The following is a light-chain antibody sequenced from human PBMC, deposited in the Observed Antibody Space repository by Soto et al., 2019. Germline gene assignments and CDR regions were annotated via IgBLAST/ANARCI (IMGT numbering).Light chain of an antibody. Sequence: QSALTQPSSASGSPGQSVTISCIGTSSDVGDYNYVSWYQHHPGKAPKLMIFEVSKRPSGVPDRFSGSKSGNTASLTISGLQAEDEADYYCSSYAGSNNYVFGTGTKVTVL. CDR1: SSDVGDYNY. CDR3: SSYAGSNNYV. V-gene: IGLV2-8*01. J-gene: IGLJ1*01. CDR2: EVS.